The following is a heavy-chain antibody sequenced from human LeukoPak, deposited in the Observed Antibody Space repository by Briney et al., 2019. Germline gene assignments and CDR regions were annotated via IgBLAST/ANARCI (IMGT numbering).Heavy chain of an antibody. J-gene: IGHJ4*02. CDR1: GFTFSSYA. Sequence: GGSLRLSCAASGFTFSSYAMSWVRQAPGKGLEWVSGISGGGGSTYYADYVKGRFTISRDNYKNTLYLQMNSLRAEDTAVYYCAKVETAAAATLRGFDYWGQGTLVTVSS. V-gene: IGHV3-23*01. CDR2: ISGGGGST. D-gene: IGHD6-13*01. CDR3: AKVETAAAATLRGFDY.